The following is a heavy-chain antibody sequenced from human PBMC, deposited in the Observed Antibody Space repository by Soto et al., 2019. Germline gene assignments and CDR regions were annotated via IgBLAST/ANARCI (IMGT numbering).Heavy chain of an antibody. V-gene: IGHV4-4*02. CDR1: GGSISSSNW. J-gene: IGHJ4*02. CDR3: ARDLADYYDSSGYYSHFDY. D-gene: IGHD3-22*01. CDR2: IYHSGST. Sequence: SETLSLTCAVSGGSISSSNWWSWVRQPPGKGLEWIGEIYHSGSTNYNPSLKSRVTISVDKSKNQFSLKLSSVTAADTAVYYCARDLADYYDSSGYYSHFDYWGQGTLVTVSS.